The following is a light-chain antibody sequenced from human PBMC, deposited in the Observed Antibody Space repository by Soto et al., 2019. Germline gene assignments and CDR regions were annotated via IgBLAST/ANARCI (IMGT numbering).Light chain of an antibody. J-gene: IGKJ1*01. CDR2: GAA. CDR1: QSVSSD. Sequence: EIVMTQSPATLSVSPGERATLSCRASQSVSSDLAWYHQKPSQAPRLLIYGAATRATGIPARFSGSGSGTEFTLTISSLQSDDIAVYYCQQYHNWPAFGQGTKVDIK. CDR3: QQYHNWPA. V-gene: IGKV3-15*01.